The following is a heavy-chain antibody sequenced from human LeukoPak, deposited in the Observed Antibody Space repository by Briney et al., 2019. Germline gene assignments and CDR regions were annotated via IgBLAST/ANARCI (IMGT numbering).Heavy chain of an antibody. Sequence: GGSLRLSXAASGFTFSSYWMHWVRQAPGKGLVWVSRIDTDEGSTSYADSVKGRFTISRDNAKNTLYLQMNSLRAEDTAVYYCARDGSLPDYWGQGTLVTVSS. V-gene: IGHV3-74*01. CDR3: ARDGSLPDY. CDR2: IDTDEGST. J-gene: IGHJ4*02. CDR1: GFTFSSYW.